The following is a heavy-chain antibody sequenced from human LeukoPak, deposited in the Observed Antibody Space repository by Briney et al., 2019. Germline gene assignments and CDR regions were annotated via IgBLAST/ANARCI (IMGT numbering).Heavy chain of an antibody. V-gene: IGHV4-30-2*01. CDR2: IYHSGSA. CDR3: ARGFDSSGYYSDYFDY. D-gene: IGHD3-22*01. J-gene: IGHJ4*02. CDR1: GGSISSSGYS. Sequence: SRTLSLTCAVSGGSISSSGYSWSWIRQPPGKGLEWIGYIYHSGSAYYSPSLKSRVTISVDRSKNQFSLKLSSVTAADTAVYYCARGFDSSGYYSDYFDYWGQGTLVTVSS.